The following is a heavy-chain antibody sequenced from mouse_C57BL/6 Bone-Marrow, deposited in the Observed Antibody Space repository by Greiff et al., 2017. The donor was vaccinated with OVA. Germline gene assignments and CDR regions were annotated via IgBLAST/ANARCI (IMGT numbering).Heavy chain of an antibody. CDR1: GFNIKDDY. CDR3: TTLTVVARAY. CDR2: IDPENGDT. J-gene: IGHJ3*01. D-gene: IGHD1-1*01. V-gene: IGHV14-4*01. Sequence: VHVKQSGAELVRPGASVKLSCTASGFNIKDDYMHWVKQRPEQGLEWIGWIDPENGDTEYASKFQGKATITADTSSNTAYLQLSSLTSEDTAVYYCTTLTVVARAYWGQGTLVTVSA.